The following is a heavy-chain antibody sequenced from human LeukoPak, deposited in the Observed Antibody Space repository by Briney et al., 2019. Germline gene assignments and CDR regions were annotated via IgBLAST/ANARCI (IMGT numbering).Heavy chain of an antibody. J-gene: IGHJ4*02. CDR1: GYTFTGYY. V-gene: IGHV1-2*02. D-gene: IGHD1-26*01. CDR2: INPNSGGT. CDR3: ARIHVHSGSYGTLDY. Sequence: ASVKVSCKASGYTFTGYYMHWVRQAPGQGLEWMGWINPNSGGTNYAQKFQGRATMTEDTSTDTAYMELSSLRSEDTAVYYCARIHVHSGSYGTLDYWGQGTLVTVSS.